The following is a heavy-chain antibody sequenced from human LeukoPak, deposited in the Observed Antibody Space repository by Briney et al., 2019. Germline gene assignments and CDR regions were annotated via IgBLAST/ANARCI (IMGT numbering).Heavy chain of an antibody. V-gene: IGHV3-23*01. CDR2: ISGSGGST. CDR1: VFTFSSYA. D-gene: IGHD1-1*01. J-gene: IGHJ3*02. Sequence: GGSLRLSCAASVFTFSSYAMSCVRQAPRRGVECGSAISGSGGSTYCAYSVKGRFTISRDNSKNTLYLQMNSLRAEDTAVYYCAKDLHGTYIGVAFDIWGQGTMVTVSS. CDR3: AKDLHGTYIGVAFDI.